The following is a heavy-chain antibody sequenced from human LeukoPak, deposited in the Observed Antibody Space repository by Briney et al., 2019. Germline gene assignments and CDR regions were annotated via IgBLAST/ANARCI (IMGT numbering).Heavy chain of an antibody. CDR2: ISGSGLST. V-gene: IGHV3-23*01. CDR3: ANEIRPNDY. CDR1: GFTFSIYA. Sequence: GGSLRLSCADSGFTFSIYAMNWVRQAPGKGLEWVSGISGSGLSTYYADSVKGRFTISRDNSKNTLYLQMNSLRAEDTAVYYCANEIRPNDYWGQGTQVTVSS. D-gene: IGHD4-17*01. J-gene: IGHJ4*02.